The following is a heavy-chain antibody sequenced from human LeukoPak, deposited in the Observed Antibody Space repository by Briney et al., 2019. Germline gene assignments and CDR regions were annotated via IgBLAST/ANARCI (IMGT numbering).Heavy chain of an antibody. J-gene: IGHJ4*02. V-gene: IGHV3-30*04. CDR2: ILSDGNIK. D-gene: IGHD1-26*01. CDR3: ARLRSTDDY. CDR1: GFSFSSQA. Sequence: GTSLRLSCAASGFSFSSQAMHWVRQAPGKGLEWLGFILSDGNIKYYADSVKGRFTISRDNSRNTLYLQMDSLRDEDTAVYYCARLRSTDDYWGQGTLVTV.